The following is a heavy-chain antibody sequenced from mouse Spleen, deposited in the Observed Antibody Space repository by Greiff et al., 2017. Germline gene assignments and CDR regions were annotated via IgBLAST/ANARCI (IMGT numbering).Heavy chain of an antibody. CDR2: ISYDGSN. CDR1: GYSITSGYY. D-gene: IGHD2-1*01. J-gene: IGHJ4*01. CDR3: ARAIYYNAMDY. Sequence: EVKLQESGPGLVKPSQSLSLTCSVTGYSITSGYYWNWIRQFPGNKLEWMGYISYDGSNNYNPSLKNRISITRDTSKNQFFLKLNSVTTEDTATYYCARAIYYNAMDYWGQGTSVTVSS. V-gene: IGHV3-6*01.